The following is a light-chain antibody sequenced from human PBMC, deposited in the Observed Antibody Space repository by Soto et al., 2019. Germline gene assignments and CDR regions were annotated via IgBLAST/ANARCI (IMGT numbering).Light chain of an antibody. V-gene: IGKV3-11*01. J-gene: IGKJ1*01. Sequence: EIVLTQSPGTLSLSPGERATVSCRASQSVSSSYLAWYQQKPGQAPRLLIYDASNRATGIPARFSGSGSGTDFTLTISSLEPEDSAVYYCHQRQSWPRTFGQGTKVDIK. CDR1: QSVSSSY. CDR2: DAS. CDR3: HQRQSWPRT.